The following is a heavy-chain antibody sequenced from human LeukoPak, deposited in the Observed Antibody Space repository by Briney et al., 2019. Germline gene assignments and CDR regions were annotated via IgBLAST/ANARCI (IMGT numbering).Heavy chain of an antibody. J-gene: IGHJ6*03. Sequence: ASVKVSCKASGYTFTSYGINWVRQATGQGLEWMGWMNPNSGNTGYAQKFQGRVTITRNTSISTAYMELSSLRSEDTAVYYCARARRNRYYYYYMDVWGKGTTVTVSS. CDR3: ARARRNRYYYYYMDV. V-gene: IGHV1-8*03. CDR2: MNPNSGNT. D-gene: IGHD1-14*01. CDR1: GYTFTSYG.